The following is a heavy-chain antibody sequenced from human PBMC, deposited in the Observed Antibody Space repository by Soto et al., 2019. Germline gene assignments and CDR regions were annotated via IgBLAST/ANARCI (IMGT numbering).Heavy chain of an antibody. Sequence: QITLKESGPTLVKPTQTLTLTCTFSGFSLSTSGVGVGWIRQPPGKALEWLALIYWNDDKRYSTSLKSRLTIPKDTSKTQVVLTMTNMDPVDTATYYCAHSRNPDSSSILLDYWGQGTLVTVSA. CDR1: GFSLSTSGVG. J-gene: IGHJ4*02. D-gene: IGHD6-6*01. V-gene: IGHV2-5*01. CDR3: AHSRNPDSSSILLDY. CDR2: IYWNDDK.